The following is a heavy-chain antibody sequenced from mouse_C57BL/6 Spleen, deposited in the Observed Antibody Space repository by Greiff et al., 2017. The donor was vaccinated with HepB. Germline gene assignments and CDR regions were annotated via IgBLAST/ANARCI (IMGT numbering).Heavy chain of an antibody. CDR1: GYTFTSYW. CDR3: ARGGSYDYDDGPAWFAY. Sequence: QVQLKQPGAELVMPGASVKLSCKASGYTFTSYWMHWVKQRPGQGLEWIGEIDPSDSYTNYNQKFKGKSTLTVDKSSSTAYMQLSSLTSEDSAVYYCARGGSYDYDDGPAWFAYWGQGTLVTVSA. CDR2: IDPSDSYT. J-gene: IGHJ3*01. V-gene: IGHV1-69*01. D-gene: IGHD2-4*01.